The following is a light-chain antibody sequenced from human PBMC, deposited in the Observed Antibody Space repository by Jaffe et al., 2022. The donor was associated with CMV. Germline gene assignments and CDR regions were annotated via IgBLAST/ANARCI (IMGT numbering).Light chain of an antibody. Sequence: DVQMTQSPSSLSASVGDRVTITCRASQGINNYLSWIQQKPGKAPKFLIYAADSLQGGVPSKFSGSGSGKDYTLTISSLQPEDSATYYCQQHDSYPLTFGGGTKVEIK. V-gene: IGKV1-16*02. CDR3: QQHDSYPLT. J-gene: IGKJ4*01. CDR1: QGINNY. CDR2: AAD.